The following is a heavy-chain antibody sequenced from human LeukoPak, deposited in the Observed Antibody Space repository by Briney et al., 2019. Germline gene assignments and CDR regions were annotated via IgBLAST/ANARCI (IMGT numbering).Heavy chain of an antibody. J-gene: IGHJ4*02. D-gene: IGHD3-10*01. Sequence: PGGSLRLSCAASGFSFDDYGMSWVRQAPGKGLEWLSGINWKTGATGYSDSVKGRFTISKDNTKNSLYLQMNSLRAEDTAFYYCARETSARGVSTYWGQGTLVTVSS. V-gene: IGHV3-20*04. CDR2: INWKTGAT. CDR3: ARETSARGVSTY. CDR1: GFSFDDYG.